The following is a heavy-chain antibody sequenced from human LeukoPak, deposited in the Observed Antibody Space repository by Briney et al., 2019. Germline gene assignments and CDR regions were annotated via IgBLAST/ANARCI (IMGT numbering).Heavy chain of an antibody. V-gene: IGHV3-33*01. Sequence: GGSLRLSCAASGFIFSSHGMHWVRQVPGKGLEWVAVIWSDASNTYYVDSVKGRFTISRDNSKNTLYLQMNSLRAEDTAMYYCTRTYNIRYFDTWGQGTLVTVSS. CDR3: TRTYNIRYFDT. CDR1: GFIFSSHG. CDR2: IWSDASNT. D-gene: IGHD3-9*01. J-gene: IGHJ4*02.